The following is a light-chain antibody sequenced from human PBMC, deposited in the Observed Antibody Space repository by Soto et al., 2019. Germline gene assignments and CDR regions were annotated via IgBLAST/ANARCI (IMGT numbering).Light chain of an antibody. CDR1: SSDVGGYNY. CDR2: EVS. Sequence: QSVLTQPPSASGSPGQSVTISCTGTSSDVGGYNYVSWYQQHPGKAPKLMIYEVSKRPSGVPDRFSGPKSGNTASLTVSGLQPEDEADYYCSSYAGSNKSVFGTGTKVTVL. J-gene: IGLJ1*01. V-gene: IGLV2-8*01. CDR3: SSYAGSNKSV.